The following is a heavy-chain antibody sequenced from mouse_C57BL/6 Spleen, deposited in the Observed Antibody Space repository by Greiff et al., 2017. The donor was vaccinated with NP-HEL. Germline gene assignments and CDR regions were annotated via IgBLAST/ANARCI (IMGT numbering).Heavy chain of an antibody. Sequence: QVQLQQPGAELVRPGSSVKLSCKASGYTFTSYWMHWVKQRPIQGLEWIGNIDPSDSETHYNQKFKDKATLTVDKSSSTAYMQLSSLTSEDSAVYYCAAGGNYDYYAMDDWGQGTSVTVSS. CDR2: IDPSDSET. V-gene: IGHV1-52*01. CDR3: AAGGNYDYYAMDD. J-gene: IGHJ4*01. D-gene: IGHD2-1*01. CDR1: GYTFTSYW.